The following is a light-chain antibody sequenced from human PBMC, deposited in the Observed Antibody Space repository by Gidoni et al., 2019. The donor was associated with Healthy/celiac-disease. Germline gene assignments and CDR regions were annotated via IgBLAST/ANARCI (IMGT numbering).Light chain of an antibody. CDR2: GAS. J-gene: IGKJ4*01. CDR1: QSVSSSY. CDR3: QQYGSSPPLT. V-gene: IGKV3-20*01. Sequence: EIVFPPSPDTLSLSPGERATLSCRASQSVSSSYLAWYQQKHGQAPRLLTYGASSRATGIPDRFSGSGSGTDFTLNISRLEPEDCAVYYCQQYGSSPPLTFGGGTKVEIK.